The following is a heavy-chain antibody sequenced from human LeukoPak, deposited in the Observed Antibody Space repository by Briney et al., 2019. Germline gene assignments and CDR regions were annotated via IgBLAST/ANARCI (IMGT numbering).Heavy chain of an antibody. CDR2: IQYDGSNK. Sequence: GGSLRLSCAASGFTFSSYGMHWVRQAPGKGLEWVTFIQYDGSNKYYADSVKGRFTISRDNSKNTLYLQMNSLRAEDTAVYYCARSLTMVRGYDYWGQGTLVTVSS. CDR3: ARSLTMVRGYDY. CDR1: GFTFSSYG. V-gene: IGHV3-30*02. D-gene: IGHD3-10*01. J-gene: IGHJ4*02.